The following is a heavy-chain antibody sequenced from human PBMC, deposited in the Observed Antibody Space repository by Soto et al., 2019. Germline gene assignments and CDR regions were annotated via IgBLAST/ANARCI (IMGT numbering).Heavy chain of an antibody. CDR2: IIPIFGTA. CDR1: GSTFSSYA. J-gene: IGHJ6*02. CDR3: ASIRANTYYYGMDV. D-gene: IGHD3-10*01. V-gene: IGHV1-69*12. Sequence: QVQLVQSGAEVKKPGSSVKVSCKASGSTFSSYAISWVRQAPGQGLEWMGGIIPIFGTADYAQKFQGRVTITADESTSTAYMELSSLRSEDTAVYYCASIRANTYYYGMDVWGQGTTVTVSS.